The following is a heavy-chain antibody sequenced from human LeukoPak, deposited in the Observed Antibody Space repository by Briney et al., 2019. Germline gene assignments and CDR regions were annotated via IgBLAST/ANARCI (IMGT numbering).Heavy chain of an antibody. CDR2: IRLSGSTI. D-gene: IGHD6-13*01. Sequence: GSLTLPCPASGFTLSSYEINELHPAAAKGLEWVSYIRLSGSTIYYADSVKGRFTISRDNANSSLYLQMNSLRAEDTAGYYCARGEYSSSWYVDDYYGMDVWGQGTTVTVSS. J-gene: IGHJ6*02. CDR1: GFTLSSYE. V-gene: IGHV3-48*03. CDR3: ARGEYSSSWYVDDYYGMDV.